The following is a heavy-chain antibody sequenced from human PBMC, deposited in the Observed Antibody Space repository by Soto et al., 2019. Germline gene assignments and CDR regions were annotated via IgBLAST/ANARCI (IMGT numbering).Heavy chain of an antibody. V-gene: IGHV4-4*02. CDR1: GASISSSDW. J-gene: IGHJ4*02. CDR2: IYYSGST. D-gene: IGHD3-22*01. CDR3: ARDFYDSSGYRFDY. Sequence: PSETLSLTCAVSGASISSSDWWSWVRQPPGKGLEWIGSIYYSGSTYYNPSLKSRVTISVDTSKNQFSLKLTSVTAADTAVYYCARDFYDSSGYRFDYWGQGTLVTVSS.